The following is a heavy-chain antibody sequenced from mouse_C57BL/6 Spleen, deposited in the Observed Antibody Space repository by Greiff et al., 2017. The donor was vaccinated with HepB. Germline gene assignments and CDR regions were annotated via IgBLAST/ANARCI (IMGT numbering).Heavy chain of an antibody. CDR3: ARRDYGSSNFGY. Sequence: VQLQQPGAELVKPGASVKLSCKASGYTFTSYWMQWVKQRPGQGLEWIGEIDPSDSYTNYNQKFKGKATLTVDTSSSTAYMQLSSLTSEDSAVYYCARRDYGSSNFGYWGQGTTLTVSS. D-gene: IGHD1-1*01. V-gene: IGHV1-50*01. CDR1: GYTFTSYW. J-gene: IGHJ2*01. CDR2: IDPSDSYT.